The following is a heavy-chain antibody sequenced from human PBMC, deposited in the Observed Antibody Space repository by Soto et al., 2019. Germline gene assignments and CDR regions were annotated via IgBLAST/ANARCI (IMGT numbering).Heavy chain of an antibody. Sequence: GGSLRLSCAASGFTFSSYGMHWVRQAPGKGLEWVAVISYDGSNKYYADSVKGRFTISRDNSKNTLYLQMNSLRAEDTAVYYCAKDSLGYSYGGSLFDYWGQGTLVTVSS. CDR3: AKDSLGYSYGGSLFDY. D-gene: IGHD5-18*01. CDR2: ISYDGSNK. V-gene: IGHV3-30*18. CDR1: GFTFSSYG. J-gene: IGHJ4*02.